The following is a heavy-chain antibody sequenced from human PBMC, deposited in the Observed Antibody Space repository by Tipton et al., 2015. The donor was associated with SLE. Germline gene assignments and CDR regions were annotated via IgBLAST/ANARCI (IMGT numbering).Heavy chain of an antibody. D-gene: IGHD6-13*01. CDR3: ARDIYSSSLI. CDR1: GGSFSGYY. V-gene: IGHV4-34*01. J-gene: IGHJ3*02. CDR2: INHSGST. Sequence: TLSLTCAVYGGSFSGYYWSWIRQPPEKGLEWIGEINHSGSTNYNPSLKSRVTISVDTSKNQFSLKLSSLTAADTAVYYCARDIYSSSLIWGQGTMVTVSS.